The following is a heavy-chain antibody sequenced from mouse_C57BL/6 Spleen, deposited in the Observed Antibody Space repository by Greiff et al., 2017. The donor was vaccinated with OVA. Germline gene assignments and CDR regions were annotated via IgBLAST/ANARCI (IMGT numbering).Heavy chain of an antibody. D-gene: IGHD2-4*01. V-gene: IGHV1-81*01. CDR3: AIYYDYDGGAPWFAY. CDR1: GYTFTSYG. Sequence: QVQLQQSGAELARPGASVKLSCKASGYTFTSYGISWVKQRTGQGLEWIGEIYPRSGNTYYNEKFKGKATLTADKSSSTAYMELRSLTSEDSAVYFCAIYYDYDGGAPWFAYWGQGTLVTVSA. CDR2: IYPRSGNT. J-gene: IGHJ3*01.